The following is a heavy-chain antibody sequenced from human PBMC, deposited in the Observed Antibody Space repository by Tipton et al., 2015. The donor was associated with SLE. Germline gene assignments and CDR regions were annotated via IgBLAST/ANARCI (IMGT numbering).Heavy chain of an antibody. D-gene: IGHD2-15*01. V-gene: IGHV4-59*08. CDR1: GGSISSHY. CDR2: IYYSGRP. J-gene: IGHJ4*02. Sequence: TLSLTCTVSGGSISSHYWSWIRQPPGKGLEWIGYIYYSGRPNYNPTHKSRVTISVDTSKNQFSLKLSSVTAADTAVYYCARRPAGAGRGYFDYWGQGTLVTVSS. CDR3: ARRPAGAGRGYFDY.